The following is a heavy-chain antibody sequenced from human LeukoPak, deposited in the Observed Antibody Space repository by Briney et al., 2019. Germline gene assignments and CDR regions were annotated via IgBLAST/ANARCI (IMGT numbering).Heavy chain of an antibody. CDR1: AXSIGSDALH. J-gene: IGHJ4*02. Sequence: KPSETLSLTFIVSAXSIGSDALHWGWIRQSPGKGLEWIGSIHYTRSYSGTTYYNPSLESRVTVSTDRSKNLCSLKLTSVTAADTAVYYCVAEEYGTGSYYKSSVWGKGTLVTVSS. CDR2: IHYTRSYSGTT. V-gene: IGHV4-39*01. D-gene: IGHD3-10*01. CDR3: VAEEYGTGSYYKSSV.